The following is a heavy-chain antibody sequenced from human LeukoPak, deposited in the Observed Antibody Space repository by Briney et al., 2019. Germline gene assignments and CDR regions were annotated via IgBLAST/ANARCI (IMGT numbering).Heavy chain of an antibody. CDR2: ITSSGTYI. Sequence: GGSLRLSCATSGFTFNNYNMNWVRQAPGRALEWVSSITSSGTYIFYADSVKGRFTISRDNAKNSLYLQMNSLRAEDTAVYYCARTYDLEIVAANYLGY. D-gene: IGHD1-26*01. V-gene: IGHV3-21*01. CDR1: GFTFNNYN. CDR3: ARTYDLEIVAANYLGY. J-gene: IGHJ4*01.